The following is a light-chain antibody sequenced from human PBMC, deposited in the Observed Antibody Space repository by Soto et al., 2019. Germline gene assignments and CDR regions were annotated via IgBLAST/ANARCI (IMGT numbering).Light chain of an antibody. V-gene: IGKV1-39*01. CDR2: AAS. CDR3: QQSYTIPYP. Sequence: DIQMTQSPSSLPASVGDRVTLTCRASQSISTYLNWYQQKPGKAPKLLIYAASSLQSGVPSRLRGSGSWTDFTLTSSSLQPEDFATYYCQQSYTIPYPFGQVTQREIK. CDR1: QSISTY. J-gene: IGKJ2*01.